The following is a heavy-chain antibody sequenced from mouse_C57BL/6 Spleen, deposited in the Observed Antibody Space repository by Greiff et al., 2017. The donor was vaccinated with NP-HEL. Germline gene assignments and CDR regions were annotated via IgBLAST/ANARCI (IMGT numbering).Heavy chain of an antibody. CDR3: ARQFKLLGY. V-gene: IGHV1-76*01. Sequence: QVQLQQSGAELVRPGASVKLSCKASGYTFTDYYINWVKQRPGQGLEWIARIYPGSGNTYYNEKFKGKFTLTAEEASSTAYMQLTSLTSEDSAVCFCARQFKLLGYWGKGTSVTVSS. J-gene: IGHJ4*01. CDR1: GYTFTDYY. CDR2: IYPGSGNT. D-gene: IGHD1-1*02.